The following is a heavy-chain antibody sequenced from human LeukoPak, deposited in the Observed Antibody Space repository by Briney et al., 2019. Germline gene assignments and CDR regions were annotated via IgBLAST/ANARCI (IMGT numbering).Heavy chain of an antibody. CDR1: GYTFTGYY. V-gene: IGHV1-2*02. J-gene: IGHJ3*02. CDR2: INPNSGGT. CDR3: ARGGLYYVWDAFDI. D-gene: IGHD3-16*01. Sequence: ASVKVSCKASGYTFTGYYMHWVRQAPGQGLEWMGWINPNSGGTNYAQKFQGRVTMTRDTSISTAYMELSRPRFDDTAVYYCARGGLYYVWDAFDIWGQGTMVTVSS.